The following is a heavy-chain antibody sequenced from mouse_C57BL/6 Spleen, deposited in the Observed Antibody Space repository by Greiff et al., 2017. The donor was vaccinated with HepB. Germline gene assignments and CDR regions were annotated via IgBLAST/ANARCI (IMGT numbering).Heavy chain of an antibody. CDR2: IRLKSDNYAT. CDR1: GFTFSNYW. J-gene: IGHJ1*03. CDR3: TSGYYGSSYWYFDV. Sequence: EVKLVESGGGLVQPGGSMKLSCVASGFTFSNYWMNWVRQSPEKGLEWVAQIRLKSDNYATHYAESVKGRFTISRDDSKSSVYLQMNNLRAEDTGIYYCTSGYYGSSYWYFDVWGTGTTVTVSS. D-gene: IGHD1-1*01. V-gene: IGHV6-3*01.